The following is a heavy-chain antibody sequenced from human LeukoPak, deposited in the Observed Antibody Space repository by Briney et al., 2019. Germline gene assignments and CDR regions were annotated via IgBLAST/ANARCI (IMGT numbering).Heavy chain of an antibody. Sequence: SVKVSCKASGGTFSSYAISWVRQAPGEGLESMGESIPLFGTANYAQKFQGRVTTTTDESTSTAYLELSSLRSEDTAVYYCARASRGGSYFDSWGRGPLVLVSS. D-gene: IGHD1-26*01. CDR3: ARASRGGSYFDS. CDR1: GGTFSSYA. J-gene: IGHJ4*02. V-gene: IGHV1-69*05. CDR2: SIPLFGTA.